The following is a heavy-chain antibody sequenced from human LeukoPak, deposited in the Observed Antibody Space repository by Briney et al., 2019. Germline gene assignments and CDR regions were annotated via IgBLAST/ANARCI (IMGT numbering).Heavy chain of an antibody. Sequence: SETLSLTCTVSGGSISSSNYYWNWIRQPAGKGLEWIGRIYTSGSTNYNPSLKSRVTISVDTSKNQFSLKLSSVTAADTALYYCARTATIGYYYYMDVWGKGTTVTVSS. CDR1: GGSISSSNYY. D-gene: IGHD5-24*01. CDR3: ARTATIGYYYYMDV. J-gene: IGHJ6*03. V-gene: IGHV4-61*02. CDR2: IYTSGST.